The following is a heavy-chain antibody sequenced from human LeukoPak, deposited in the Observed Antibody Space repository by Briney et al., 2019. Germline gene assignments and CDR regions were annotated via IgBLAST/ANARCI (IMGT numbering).Heavy chain of an antibody. J-gene: IGHJ3*02. Sequence: GGSLRLSCAASGFTFSNYWMSWVRQSPGKGLEWVANMKQDGSEKYYVDSVKGRFTISRDNAKNSLYLQMNSLRAEDTAVYYCAREEKTHYYDSSGYRNHDAFDIWGQGAMVTVSS. CDR1: GFTFSNYW. CDR3: AREEKTHYYDSSGYRNHDAFDI. V-gene: IGHV3-7*03. D-gene: IGHD3-22*01. CDR2: MKQDGSEK.